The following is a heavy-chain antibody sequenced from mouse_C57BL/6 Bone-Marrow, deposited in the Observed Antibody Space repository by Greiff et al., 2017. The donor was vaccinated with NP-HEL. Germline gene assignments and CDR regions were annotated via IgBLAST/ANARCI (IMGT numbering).Heavy chain of an antibody. V-gene: IGHV1-31*01. CDR2: IYPYNGVS. J-gene: IGHJ3*01. CDR1: GYSFTGYY. Sequence: VQLQQSGPELVKPGASVKISCKASGYSFTGYYMHWVKQSHGNILDWIGYIYPYNGVSSYNQKFKGKATLTVDKSSSTAYMELRSLTSEDSAVYYCAREGRSLGYRAWFAYWGQGTLVTVSA. CDR3: AREGRSLGYRAWFAY. D-gene: IGHD3-2*02.